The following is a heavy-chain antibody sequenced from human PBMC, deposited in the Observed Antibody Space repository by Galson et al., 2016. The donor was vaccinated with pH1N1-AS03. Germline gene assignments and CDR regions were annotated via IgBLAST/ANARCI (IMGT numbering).Heavy chain of an antibody. J-gene: IGHJ4*02. D-gene: IGHD7-27*01. CDR3: ARENWGKYDF. V-gene: IGHV3-7*01. CDR1: GFSFSTYW. Sequence: CAASGFSFSTYWMNWVRQAPGKGLEWVATIKQYGQGSEYVDSVNGRFSVSRDNAKNLLYLQMNGLRVDDTAVYFCARENWGKYDFWGQGALVTVSS. CDR2: IKQYGQGS.